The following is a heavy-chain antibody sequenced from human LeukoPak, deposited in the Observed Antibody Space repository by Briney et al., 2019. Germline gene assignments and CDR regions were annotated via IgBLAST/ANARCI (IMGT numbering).Heavy chain of an antibody. D-gene: IGHD2-2*01. J-gene: IGHJ4*02. CDR1: GDSISRGSHY. Sequence: SQTPSLTCIVSGDSISRGSHYWSWIRQPAGKGLEWIGRVYTTGSTDYNPSLKRRVSISVDTSRNQFSLRVNSVTAADTAVYYCARGTGSDFESWGQGTLVTVSS. CDR3: ARGTGSDFES. CDR2: VYTTGST. V-gene: IGHV4-61*02.